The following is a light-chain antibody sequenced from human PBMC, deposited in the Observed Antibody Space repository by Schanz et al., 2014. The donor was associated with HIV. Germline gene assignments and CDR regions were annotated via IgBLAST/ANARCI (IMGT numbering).Light chain of an antibody. CDR1: SSNIGSHT. V-gene: IGLV1-44*01. J-gene: IGLJ2*01. CDR3: AAWDDRSYVV. Sequence: QSVLTQPPSASGTPGQRVTISCSGSSSNIGSHTVNWYQQLPGTAPQLLMYSNDLRPSGVPDRFSGSKSGTSASLAISGLQSEDEADYYCAAWDDRSYVVFGGGTKLTVL. CDR2: SND.